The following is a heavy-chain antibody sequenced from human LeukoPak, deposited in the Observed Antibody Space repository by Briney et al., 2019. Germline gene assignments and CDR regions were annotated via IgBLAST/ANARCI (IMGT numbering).Heavy chain of an antibody. Sequence: GGSLRLSCAVSGIPFKKYGMHWVRQAPGKGLEWVATTWHDGSPTMYADSAKGRFTISRDDSKNMLYLQMNSLRAEDTAEYYCVTHYKWDLLVHAFDFWGQGTRVTVSS. CDR3: VTHYKWDLLVHAFDF. D-gene: IGHD1-26*01. CDR1: GIPFKKYG. V-gene: IGHV3-33*01. J-gene: IGHJ3*01. CDR2: TWHDGSPT.